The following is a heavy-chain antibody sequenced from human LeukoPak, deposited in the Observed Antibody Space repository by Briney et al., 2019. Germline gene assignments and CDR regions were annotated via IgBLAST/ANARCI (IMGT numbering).Heavy chain of an antibody. CDR3: AKDNKYYYGSGSYYIFDY. D-gene: IGHD3-10*01. CDR1: GFTFSSYA. V-gene: IGHV3-23*01. CDR2: ISGTGGST. J-gene: IGHJ4*02. Sequence: GGSLRLSCAASGFTFSSYAMSWVRQAPGKGLEWVSAISGTGGSTYYADSVKGRFTISKDYSKNTLYLQMNSLRAEDTAVYYCAKDNKYYYGSGSYYIFDYWGQGTLVTVSS.